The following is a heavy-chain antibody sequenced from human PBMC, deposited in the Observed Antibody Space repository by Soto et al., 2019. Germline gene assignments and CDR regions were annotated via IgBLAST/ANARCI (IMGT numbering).Heavy chain of an antibody. CDR1: GFTFSSYS. CDR2: ISSSSSSYI. D-gene: IGHD6-6*01. Sequence: GGSLRLSCAASGFTFSSYSMNWVRQAPGKGLEWVSSISSSSSSYIYYADSVKGRFTISRDNAKNSLYLQMNSLRAEDTAVYYCARGKAARLIHDAFDIWGQGTMVTVSS. J-gene: IGHJ3*02. CDR3: ARGKAARLIHDAFDI. V-gene: IGHV3-21*01.